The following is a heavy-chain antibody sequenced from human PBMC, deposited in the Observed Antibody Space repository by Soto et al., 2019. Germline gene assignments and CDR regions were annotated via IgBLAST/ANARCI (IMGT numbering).Heavy chain of an antibody. CDR2: INWNGGST. D-gene: IGHD5-12*01. Sequence: GGSLRLSCAASGFTFDDYGMSWVRQAPGKGLEWVSGINWNGGSTGYADSVKGRFTISRDNAKNSLYLQMNSLRAEDTALYHCARGWNSGYEAYLMDVWGKGTTVTVSS. CDR3: ARGWNSGYEAYLMDV. V-gene: IGHV3-20*01. J-gene: IGHJ6*03. CDR1: GFTFDDYG.